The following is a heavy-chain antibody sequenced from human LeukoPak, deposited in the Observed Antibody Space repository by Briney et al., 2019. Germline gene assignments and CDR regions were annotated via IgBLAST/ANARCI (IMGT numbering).Heavy chain of an antibody. CDR2: ISGSGGST. J-gene: IGHJ4*02. Sequence: GGSLRLSCAASGITFSSYGMSWVRQAPGKGLEWGSSISGSGGSTYYADSVKGGCTISRDTSKHTLYLQMNSLRAEDTAVYYCAKVWDYGDLYNFDSWGQGTLVTVSS. CDR3: AKVWDYGDLYNFDS. D-gene: IGHD4-17*01. CDR1: GITFSSYG. V-gene: IGHV3-23*01.